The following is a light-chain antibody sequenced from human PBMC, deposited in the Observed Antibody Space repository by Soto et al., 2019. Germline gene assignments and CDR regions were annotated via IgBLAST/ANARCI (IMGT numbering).Light chain of an antibody. CDR2: AAS. CDR3: QQYNSYPIT. Sequence: DIQMTQSPSSLSASVGDRVTITCRASQNISSWLAWYQQKPEKAPKSLTYAASSLQSGVPSRFSGSGFGTDFTLTISSLQPEDFATYYCQQYNSYPITFGQGTRLEIK. J-gene: IGKJ5*01. V-gene: IGKV1D-16*01. CDR1: QNISSW.